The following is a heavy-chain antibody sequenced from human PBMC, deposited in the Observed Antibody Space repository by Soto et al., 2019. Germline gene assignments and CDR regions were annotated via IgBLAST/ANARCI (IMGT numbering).Heavy chain of an antibody. V-gene: IGHV3-15*07. D-gene: IGHD4-17*01. CDR2: IKSKTDGGTT. Sequence: GGSLRLSCAASGFTFSNAWINWVRQTPGKGLEWVGRIKSKTDGGTTDYAAPVKGRFTISRDDSKNTLYLQMNSLKTEDTAVYYCTTDGYGDSQYYFDYWGQGTLVTVSS. CDR1: GFTFSNAW. J-gene: IGHJ4*02. CDR3: TTDGYGDSQYYFDY.